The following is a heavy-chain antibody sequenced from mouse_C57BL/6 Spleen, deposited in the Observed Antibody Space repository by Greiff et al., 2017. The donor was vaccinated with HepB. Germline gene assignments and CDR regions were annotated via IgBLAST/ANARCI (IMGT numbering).Heavy chain of an antibody. CDR2: IDPSDSYT. D-gene: IGHD2-4*01. CDR3: ARRGYDYDEGGAMDY. J-gene: IGHJ4*01. Sequence: VQLQQPGAELVKPGASVKLSCKASGYTFTSYWMQWVKQRPGQGLEWIGEIDPSDSYTNYNQKFKGKATLTVDTSSSTAYMQLSSLTSEDSAVYYCARRGYDYDEGGAMDYWGQGTSVTVSS. CDR1: GYTFTSYW. V-gene: IGHV1-50*01.